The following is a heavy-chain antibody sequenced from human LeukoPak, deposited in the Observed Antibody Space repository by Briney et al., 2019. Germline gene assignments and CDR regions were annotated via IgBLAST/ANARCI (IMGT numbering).Heavy chain of an antibody. J-gene: IGHJ4*02. V-gene: IGHV1-18*01. CDR3: ARALVDGYKEHGY. CDR1: GYTFTTYG. Sequence: GASVKASRKASGYTFTTYGITWVRQAPGQGLEWMGWISAYNGNTNYAQKLQGRVTMTTDTSTSTAYMELRSLRSDDTAVYYCARALVDGYKEHGYWGQGTLVTVSP. D-gene: IGHD5-24*01. CDR2: ISAYNGNT.